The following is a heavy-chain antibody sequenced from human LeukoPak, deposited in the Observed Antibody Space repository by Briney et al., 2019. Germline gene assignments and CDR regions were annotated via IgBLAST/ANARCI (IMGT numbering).Heavy chain of an antibody. V-gene: IGHV4-59*01. J-gene: IGHJ4*02. Sequence: SETLSLTCTVSDDSISDYYRGWIRQPPGKGLEWIGYIHNSGTSTYNLSLKSRVTISADTSKTQVSLKLKSMTTADTAVYYCTRGAGWLIDYWGQGILVTVPS. CDR1: DDSISDYY. CDR2: IHNSGTS. D-gene: IGHD3-16*01. CDR3: TRGAGWLIDY.